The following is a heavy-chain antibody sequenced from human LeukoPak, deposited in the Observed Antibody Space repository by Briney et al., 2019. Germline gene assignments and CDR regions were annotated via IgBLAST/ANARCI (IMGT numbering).Heavy chain of an antibody. CDR1: GFTFSSYA. J-gene: IGHJ4*02. Sequence: GGSLRLSCAASGFTFSSYAMSWVRQAPGRGLEWGSGISGCGGGTYYADSVKGRFTISRDNSKNTLYLKMKRLRAEDTAVYYCAKEGSNGDFDYWGQGTLVTVSS. CDR2: ISGCGGGT. CDR3: AKEGSNGDFDY. V-gene: IGHV3-23*01. D-gene: IGHD1-26*01.